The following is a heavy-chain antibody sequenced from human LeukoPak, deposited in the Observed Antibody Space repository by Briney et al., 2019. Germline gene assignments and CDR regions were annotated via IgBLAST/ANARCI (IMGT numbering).Heavy chain of an antibody. J-gene: IGHJ4*02. CDR3: ARRIVVVITALYYFDY. D-gene: IGHD3-22*01. Sequence: PETLSLTCAVYGGSFSGYYWSWIRQPPGKGLEWIGEINHSGSTNYNPSLKSRVTISVDTSKNQFSLKLSSVTAADTAVYYCARRIVVVITALYYFDYWGQGTLVTVSS. V-gene: IGHV4-34*01. CDR2: INHSGST. CDR1: GGSFSGYY.